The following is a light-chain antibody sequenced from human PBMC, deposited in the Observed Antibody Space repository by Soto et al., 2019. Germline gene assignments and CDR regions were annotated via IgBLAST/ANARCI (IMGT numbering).Light chain of an antibody. Sequence: DIVMTQSPDSLAVSLGERATINCKSSQSVLYRSNNHNYLAWYQQKPGQPPRLLIYWASTRESGVPDRFSGSGSGTDFTLTISSLQAEDVAVYYCQQYYSTPWTVGQGTKVDSK. V-gene: IGKV4-1*01. CDR1: QSVLYRSNNHNY. CDR2: WAS. J-gene: IGKJ1*01. CDR3: QQYYSTPWT.